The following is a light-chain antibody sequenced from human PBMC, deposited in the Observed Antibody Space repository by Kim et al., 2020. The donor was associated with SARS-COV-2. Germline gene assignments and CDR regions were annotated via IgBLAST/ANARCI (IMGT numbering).Light chain of an antibody. Sequence: LSPGDRATRSCRASQCVSSHLAWYQQRFGQAPRLLIYDTYNRATGIPARFSGSGSGTDFTLTINSLEPEDFAMYYCQQGTNRPLTFGGGTKVDIK. V-gene: IGKV3-11*01. CDR3: QQGTNRPLT. CDR2: DTY. CDR1: QCVSSH. J-gene: IGKJ4*01.